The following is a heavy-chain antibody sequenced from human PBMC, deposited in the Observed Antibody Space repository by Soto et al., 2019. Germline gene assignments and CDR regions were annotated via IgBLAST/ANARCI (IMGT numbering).Heavy chain of an antibody. Sequence: HPGGSLRLSCAASGFTFSSYAMSWVRQAPGKGLEWVSAISGSGGSTYYADSVKGRFTISRDNSKNTLYLQMNSLRAEDTAVYYCAKGSGSDDFWSGYYDMGGYFDYWGQGTLVTVSS. CDR3: AKGSGSDDFWSGYYDMGGYFDY. V-gene: IGHV3-23*01. J-gene: IGHJ4*02. CDR1: GFTFSSYA. CDR2: ISGSGGST. D-gene: IGHD3-3*01.